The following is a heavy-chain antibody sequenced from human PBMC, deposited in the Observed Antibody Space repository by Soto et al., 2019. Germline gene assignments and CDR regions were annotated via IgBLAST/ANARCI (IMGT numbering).Heavy chain of an antibody. CDR1: GFTFSSYG. D-gene: IGHD3-22*01. Sequence: QVQLVESGGGVVQPGRSLRLSCVASGFTFSSYGMHWVRQAPGKGLEWVTLIWYNGSKKYYGDSVKGRFTTSRDNSKNTLYLQMDSLRVEDTAIYYCVRDLGPYESRSFAMDVWGQGTTVTVSS. J-gene: IGHJ6*02. CDR2: IWYNGSKK. CDR3: VRDLGPYESRSFAMDV. V-gene: IGHV3-33*01.